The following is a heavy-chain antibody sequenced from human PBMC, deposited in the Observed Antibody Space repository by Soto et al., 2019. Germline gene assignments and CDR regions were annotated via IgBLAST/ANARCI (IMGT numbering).Heavy chain of an antibody. V-gene: IGHV4-31*03. J-gene: IGHJ5*02. CDR3: ARTGYCSSTSCRNSGFDP. Sequence: QVQLQESGPGLVKPSQTLSLTCTVSGGSISSGGYYWSWLRQHPGKGLEWIGYIYYSGSTYYNPSLKSRVTISVDTSKNQFSLKLSSVTAADTAVYYCARTGYCSSTSCRNSGFDPWGQGTLVTVSS. CDR2: IYYSGST. CDR1: GGSISSGGYY. D-gene: IGHD2-2*01.